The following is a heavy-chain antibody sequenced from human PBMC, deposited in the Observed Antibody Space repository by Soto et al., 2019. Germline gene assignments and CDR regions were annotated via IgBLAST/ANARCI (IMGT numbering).Heavy chain of an antibody. CDR2: TKNKANRYIT. V-gene: IGHV3-72*01. J-gene: IGHJ4*02. CDR3: GRCVSGSPDS. D-gene: IGHD1-26*01. CDR1: GFTLSDHY. Sequence: EVQLVESGGGLVQPGGSLRLSCAASGFTLSDHYMDWVRQAPGKGLEWVGRTKNKANRYITEYAASVNGRFTISRDDSKNSVYLHMNSLKSEGTAVYYCGRCVSGSPDSWCQGTLVTVSS.